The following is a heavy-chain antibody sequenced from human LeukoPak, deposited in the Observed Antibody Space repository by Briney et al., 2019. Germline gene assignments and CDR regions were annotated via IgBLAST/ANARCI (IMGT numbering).Heavy chain of an antibody. D-gene: IGHD6-13*01. CDR3: ARDSSSWFDY. CDR1: GGSISSYY. J-gene: IGHJ4*02. Sequence: SETLSLTCTVSGGSISSYYWSWIRQPPGKGLEWIGYIYYSGSTNYNPSLKSRVTISVDTSKNQFSLKLSSVTAADTAVYYCARDSSSWFDYWGQGTLVTVSS. V-gene: IGHV4-59*01. CDR2: IYYSGST.